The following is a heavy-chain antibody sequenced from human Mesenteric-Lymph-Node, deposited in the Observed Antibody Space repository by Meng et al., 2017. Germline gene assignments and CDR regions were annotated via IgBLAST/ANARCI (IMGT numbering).Heavy chain of an antibody. D-gene: IGHD5-12*01. V-gene: IGHV4-30-4*01. J-gene: IGHJ4*02. CDR2: IYYSGST. CDR1: GGSISSGDYY. CDR3: ARDSPGGYGYFDS. Sequence: QVQLQESGPGLGKPSQTLSLTCTVSGGSISSGDYYWSWIRQPPGKGLELIGHIYYSGSTSYNPSLKSRVTISVDTSNNQFSLKLSSVTAADTAVYYCARDSPGGYGYFDSWGQGTLVTVSS.